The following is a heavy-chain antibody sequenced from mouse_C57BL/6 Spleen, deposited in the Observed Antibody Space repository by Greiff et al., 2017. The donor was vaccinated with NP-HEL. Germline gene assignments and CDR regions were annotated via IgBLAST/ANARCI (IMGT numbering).Heavy chain of an antibody. CDR1: GYTFTDYN. CDR2: INPNNGGT. CDR3: ARTDTTVVPYWYFDV. V-gene: IGHV1-18*01. J-gene: IGHJ1*03. D-gene: IGHD1-1*01. Sequence: VQLQQSGPELVKPGASVKIPCKASGYTFTDYNMDWVKQSHGKSLEWIGDINPNNGGTIYNQKFKGKATLTVDKSSSTAYMERRSLTSEDTAVYYCARTDTTVVPYWYFDVWGTGTTVTVSS.